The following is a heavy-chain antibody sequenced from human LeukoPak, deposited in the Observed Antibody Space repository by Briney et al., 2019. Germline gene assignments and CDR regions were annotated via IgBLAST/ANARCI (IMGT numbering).Heavy chain of an antibody. CDR2: IYYTGVT. D-gene: IGHD4-23*01. Sequence: SETLSLTCTVSGGYIITSGHYWGWIRRPPGKGLEWIGSIYYTGVTSTNPFFRSRMSISVDTSKNQFSLNLTSVTAADAAVYYCARERSSSGGHSWFDPWGQGTLVTVSS. V-gene: IGHV4-39*07. CDR3: ARERSSSGGHSWFDP. J-gene: IGHJ5*02. CDR1: GGYIITSGHY.